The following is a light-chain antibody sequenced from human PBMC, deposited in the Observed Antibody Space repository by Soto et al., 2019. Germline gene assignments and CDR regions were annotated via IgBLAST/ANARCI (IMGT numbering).Light chain of an antibody. CDR3: QQYKDWPTT. J-gene: IGKJ1*01. CDR1: QSVSTT. Sequence: EVVMRQSPATLSVSPGEGATLSCRASQSVSTTVAWYHQKPGQAPRLLVYGASTRATGIPARFSGSGAGTDFTLTITSLQSEDFGVYFCQQYKDWPTTFGQGTKVDIK. V-gene: IGKV3-15*01. CDR2: GAS.